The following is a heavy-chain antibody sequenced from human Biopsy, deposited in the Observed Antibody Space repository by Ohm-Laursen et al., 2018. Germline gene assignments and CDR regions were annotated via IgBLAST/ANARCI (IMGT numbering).Heavy chain of an antibody. CDR1: GYSLTELS. D-gene: IGHD1-1*01. CDR2: FAPENGRI. V-gene: IGHV1-24*01. J-gene: IGHJ4*02. Sequence: VSVKVSCKVSGYSLTELSMHWVRQAPGQGLEWMGGFAPENGRIVYSQKFQGRVTMTEDTSTSTAYMEVWRLRSDDTAVYYCAADINVWNVNYWGQGTQVIVSS. CDR3: AADINVWNVNY.